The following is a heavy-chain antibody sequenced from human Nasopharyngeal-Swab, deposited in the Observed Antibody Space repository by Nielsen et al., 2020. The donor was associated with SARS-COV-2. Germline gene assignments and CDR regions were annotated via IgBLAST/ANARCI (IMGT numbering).Heavy chain of an antibody. D-gene: IGHD6-13*01. J-gene: IGHJ6*02. V-gene: IGHV1-69*13. CDR1: GGTFSSCA. Sequence: SVKVSCKASGGTFSSCAISWVRQAPGQGLEGMGGIIPIFGTANYAQKFQGRVTITADESTSTAYMELSSLRSEDTAVYYCARDLGYSSSWYTSYKSYGMDVWGQGTTVTVSS. CDR3: ARDLGYSSSWYTSYKSYGMDV. CDR2: IIPIFGTA.